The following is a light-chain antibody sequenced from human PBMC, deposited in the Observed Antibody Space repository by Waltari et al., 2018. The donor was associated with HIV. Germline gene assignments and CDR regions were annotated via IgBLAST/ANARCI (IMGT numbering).Light chain of an antibody. CDR1: SGHSTYA. V-gene: IGLV4-69*01. Sequence: QLVLTQSPSASASLGASVRPHCTLSSGHSTYAIACHQQRPGKRPRYLMRINSDGTYNKRDGIPDRFSGSSSGAERYLSISSLQSEDEADYYCQTWGTGMVFGGGTKLTVL. J-gene: IGLJ2*01. CDR3: QTWGTGMV. CDR2: INSDGTY.